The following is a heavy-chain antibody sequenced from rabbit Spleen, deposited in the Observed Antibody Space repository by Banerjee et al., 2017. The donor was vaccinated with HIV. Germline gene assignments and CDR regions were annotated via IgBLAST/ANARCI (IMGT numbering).Heavy chain of an antibody. CDR3: ARDLVAVIGWNFNL. J-gene: IGHJ4*01. Sequence: QSLEESGGDLVKPEGSLTLTCKASGVSLNDKDVMCWVRQAPGKGLEWIACINIFTGKSVYASWAKGRFMMSRTSSTTVTLQMTSLTAADTATYFCARDLVAVIGWNFNLWGPGTLVTVS. CDR1: GVSLNDKDV. D-gene: IGHD4-2*01. CDR2: INIFTGKS. V-gene: IGHV1S40*01.